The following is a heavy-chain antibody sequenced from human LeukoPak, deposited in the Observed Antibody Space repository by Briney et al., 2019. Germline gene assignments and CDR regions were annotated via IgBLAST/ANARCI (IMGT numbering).Heavy chain of an antibody. CDR2: IYYTGST. V-gene: IGHV4-59*08. Sequence: PSETLSLTCAVYGGSFSGYYWSWIRQPPGKGLEWIGYIYYTGSTNYNPSLKSRVTISIDTSRKQLSLNLRSVTAADAAVYHCTRFASPYYYMDVWGKGTTVTVSS. CDR1: GGSFSGYY. CDR3: TRFASPYYYMDV. J-gene: IGHJ6*03.